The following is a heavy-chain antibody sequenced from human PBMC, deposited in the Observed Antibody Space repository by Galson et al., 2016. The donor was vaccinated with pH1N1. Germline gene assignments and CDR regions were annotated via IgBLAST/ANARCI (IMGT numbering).Heavy chain of an antibody. CDR2: INDGGGDT. Sequence: GSLRLSCAASGFSFSSYAMTWVRQAPGKGLEWVASINDGGGDTYYADSVQGRFTISRDNSKNTVSLQMNSLRAEDTAVFYCARSSDVTAYYGSDVWGQGTTVSVSS. V-gene: IGHV3-23*01. J-gene: IGHJ6*02. CDR3: ARSSDVTAYYGSDV. CDR1: GFSFSSYA. D-gene: IGHD6-6*01.